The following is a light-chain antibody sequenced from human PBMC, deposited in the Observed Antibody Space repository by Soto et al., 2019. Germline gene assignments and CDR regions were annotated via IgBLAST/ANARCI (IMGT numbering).Light chain of an antibody. J-gene: IGKJ1*01. V-gene: IGKV1-5*01. CDR2: HAS. CDR1: QNINTD. Sequence: IPLTQSPATLSASVGDRVTITCRASQNINTDLAWYQQKPGKVPNLLIYHASSLVTGVPSRFSGSGSGTEFTLTISSLQPDDFAAYYCQQYSTLWTFGQGTKVDIK. CDR3: QQYSTLWT.